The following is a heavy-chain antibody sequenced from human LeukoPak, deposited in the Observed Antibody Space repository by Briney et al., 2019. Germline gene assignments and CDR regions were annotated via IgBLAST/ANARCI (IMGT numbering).Heavy chain of an antibody. Sequence: GESLEISCKGSGYNFTNSWIAWVRQMPGKGLEWMGIIYAGDSDTTYSPSFQGQVTISADKSISTAYLQWSSLKASDTAMYYCARRPVGFGQYYFDYWGQGTLVT. D-gene: IGHD3/OR15-3a*01. CDR2: IYAGDSDT. V-gene: IGHV5-51*01. J-gene: IGHJ4*02. CDR3: ARRPVGFGQYYFDY. CDR1: GYNFTNSW.